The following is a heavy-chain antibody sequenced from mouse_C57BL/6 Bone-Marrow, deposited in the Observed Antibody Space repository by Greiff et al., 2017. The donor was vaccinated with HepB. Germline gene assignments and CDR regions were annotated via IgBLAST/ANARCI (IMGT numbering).Heavy chain of an antibody. D-gene: IGHD1-1*01. CDR2: ISSGSSTI. CDR3: ARITTVVNYFDY. V-gene: IGHV5-17*01. J-gene: IGHJ2*01. Sequence: EVKLVESGGGLVKPGGSLKLSCAASGFTFSDYGMHWVRQAPEKGLEWVAYISSGSSTIYYADTVKGRFTISRDNAKNTLFLQMTSQRSEDTAMYYCARITTVVNYFDYWGQGTTLTVSS. CDR1: GFTFSDYG.